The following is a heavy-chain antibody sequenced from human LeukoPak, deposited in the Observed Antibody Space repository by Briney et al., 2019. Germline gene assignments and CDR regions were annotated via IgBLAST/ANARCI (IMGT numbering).Heavy chain of an antibody. CDR2: ISDDGRNK. J-gene: IGHJ4*02. V-gene: IGHV3-30*18. Sequence: PGGSLRLSCAASGFTFNNYGMHYVRQAPGKGLERVAVISDDGRNKNYADSVKGRFTISRDNSNNTLYLQMNSLRAEDTGVYYCAKDRETTASGTFDYWGQGTLVTVSS. CDR1: GFTFNNYG. D-gene: IGHD6-13*01. CDR3: AKDRETTASGTFDY.